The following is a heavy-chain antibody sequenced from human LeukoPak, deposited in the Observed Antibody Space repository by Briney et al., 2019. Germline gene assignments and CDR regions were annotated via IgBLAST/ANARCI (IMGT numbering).Heavy chain of an antibody. CDR3: ARPTNTAMVPYYFDY. CDR1: GFTFSSYS. V-gene: IGHV3-20*04. D-gene: IGHD5-18*01. Sequence: PGGSLRLSCAASGFTFSSYSMNWVRQAPGKGLEWVSGVNWDGDSTGYADSVKGRFTISRDNAKNSLYLQMNSLRAEDTALYYCARPTNTAMVPYYFDYWGQGTLVTVSS. CDR2: VNWDGDST. J-gene: IGHJ4*02.